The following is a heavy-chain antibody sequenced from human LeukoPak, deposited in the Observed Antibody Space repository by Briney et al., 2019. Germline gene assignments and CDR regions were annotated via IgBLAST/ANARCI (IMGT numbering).Heavy chain of an antibody. CDR1: GFTFSSYG. J-gene: IGHJ6*02. V-gene: IGHV3-33*01. CDR2: IWYDGSNK. Sequence: GGSLRLSCAASGFTFSSYGMHWVRQAPGKGLEWVAVIWYDGSNKYYADSVKGRFTISRDNSKNTLYLQMNSLRAEDTAVYYRARDTNRFGVDVWGQGTTVTVSS. D-gene: IGHD1-1*01. CDR3: ARDTNRFGVDV.